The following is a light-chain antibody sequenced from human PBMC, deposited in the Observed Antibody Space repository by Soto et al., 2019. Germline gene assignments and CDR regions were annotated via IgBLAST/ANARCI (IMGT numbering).Light chain of an antibody. V-gene: IGLV2-14*03. CDR1: SSDVGSSYF. Sequence: QSALTQPASVSDSPGQSITISCTGTSSDVGSSYFVSWYQHHPGRATKLMFYDVSNRPSGVSNRFSGSKSGNTASLTISGLQSEDEDDYYCSSYTSSSTWVFGGGTKLTVL. CDR2: DVS. J-gene: IGLJ3*02. CDR3: SSYTSSSTWV.